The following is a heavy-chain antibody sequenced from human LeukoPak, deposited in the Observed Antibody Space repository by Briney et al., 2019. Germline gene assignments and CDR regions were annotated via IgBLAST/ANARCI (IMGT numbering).Heavy chain of an antibody. D-gene: IGHD6-19*01. Sequence: SETLSLTCAVYGGSFSGYYWSWIRRPPGKGLEWIGEIYRSGTTNYKPSLKSRVTISLDKSRNHFSLKLTSVTAADSAVYYCARRSPYSTGWSSYFDYWGQGALVTVSS. CDR2: IYRSGTT. CDR3: ARRSPYSTGWSSYFDY. CDR1: GGSFSGYY. J-gene: IGHJ4*02. V-gene: IGHV4-34*01.